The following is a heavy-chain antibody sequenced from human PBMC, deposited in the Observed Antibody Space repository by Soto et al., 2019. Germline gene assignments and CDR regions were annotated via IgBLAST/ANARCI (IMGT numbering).Heavy chain of an antibody. J-gene: IGHJ4*02. D-gene: IGHD3-16*01. Sequence: ASVKVSCKASGYTFTSYAMHWVRQAPGQRLEWMGWINAGNGNTKYSQKFQGRVTITRDTSASTAYMELSSLRSEDTAVYYCARLYPGSIGARFDYWGQGTLVTVSS. CDR3: ARLYPGSIGARFDY. CDR1: GYTFTSYA. CDR2: INAGNGNT. V-gene: IGHV1-3*01.